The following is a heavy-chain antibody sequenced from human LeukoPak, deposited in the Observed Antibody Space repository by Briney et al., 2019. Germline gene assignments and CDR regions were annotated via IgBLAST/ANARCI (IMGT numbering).Heavy chain of an antibody. J-gene: IGHJ6*03. CDR2: INPNSGGT. V-gene: IGHV1-2*02. CDR3: ARDAIAVAGTQLPYYYYYMDV. D-gene: IGHD6-13*01. Sequence: ASVKVSCKASEYTFTGYYMHWVRRAPGQGLEWMGWINPNSGGTNYAQKFQGRVTMTRDTSISTAYMELSRLRSDDTAVYYCARDAIAVAGTQLPYYYYYMDVWGKGTTVTISS. CDR1: EYTFTGYY.